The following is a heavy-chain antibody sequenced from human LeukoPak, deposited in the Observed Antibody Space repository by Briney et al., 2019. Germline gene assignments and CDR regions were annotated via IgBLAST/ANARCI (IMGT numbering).Heavy chain of an antibody. CDR1: GFTFSSYA. CDR3: AKDAGDSYGYYHFDY. CDR2: ISGSGGST. V-gene: IGHV3-23*01. D-gene: IGHD5-18*01. J-gene: IGHJ4*02. Sequence: GGSLRLSCAASGFTFSSYAMSWVRQAPGKGLEWVSAISGSGGSTYYADSVKGRFTISRNNSKNTLYLQMNSLRAEDTAVYYCAKDAGDSYGYYHFDYWGQGTLVTVSS.